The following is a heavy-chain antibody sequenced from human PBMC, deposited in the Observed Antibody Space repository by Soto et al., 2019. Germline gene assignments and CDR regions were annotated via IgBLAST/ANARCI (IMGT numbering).Heavy chain of an antibody. V-gene: IGHV3-11*05. CDR1: GFTLSDYY. D-gene: IGHD3-22*01. J-gene: IGHJ6*02. Sequence: QVHLVESGGGLVKPGGSLRLTCAASGFTLSDYYMTWIRQAPGKGLEWVSYVSSDSSNTNYADSVKGRFTISRDNAKNSLYLQMNGLRPEDTAMYYCARGDHDTSGQRKVYGMDVWGHGTTVTVSS. CDR2: VSSDSSNT. CDR3: ARGDHDTSGQRKVYGMDV.